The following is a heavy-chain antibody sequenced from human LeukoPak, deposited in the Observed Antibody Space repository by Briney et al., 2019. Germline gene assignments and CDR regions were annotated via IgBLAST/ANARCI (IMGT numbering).Heavy chain of an antibody. J-gene: IGHJ4*02. CDR3: VREYFTGSGSYYPGY. CDR1: PFTFNNYW. D-gene: IGHD3-10*01. V-gene: IGHV3-74*01. Sequence: GRSLRLSRALSPFTFNNYWMHWVRQTPGRRVVWVSRVYTHVTYTSYADSVKVRFTMSRANAKKMVYLQMNSLRVEDTAVYYCVREYFTGSGSYYPGYWGQGTLVTVSS. CDR2: VYTHVTYT.